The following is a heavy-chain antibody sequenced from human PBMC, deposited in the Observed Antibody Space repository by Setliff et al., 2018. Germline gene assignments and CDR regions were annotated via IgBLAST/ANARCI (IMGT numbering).Heavy chain of an antibody. D-gene: IGHD3-3*01. J-gene: IGHJ6*03. V-gene: IGHV4-59*08. CDR2: VYYSGAA. CDR1: GDSISAAS. CDR3: ARMSGFQYMDV. Sequence: PSETLSLTCNVSGDSISAASIMAWIRQPPGKGLEFIGYVYYSGAAKYDPSLKSRVTISLDTSNNQFSLSLSSVTAADTAVYYCARMSGFQYMDVWGKGTTVTVSS.